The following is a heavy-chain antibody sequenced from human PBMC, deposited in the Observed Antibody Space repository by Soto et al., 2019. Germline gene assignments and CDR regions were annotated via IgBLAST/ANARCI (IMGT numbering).Heavy chain of an antibody. Sequence: QVRLVQSGAEVTKTESSVKVSCEASGTTFSNFAIGWVRQAPGQGLEWMGGIILPFGTPHYAQKFQGRVTSSADESMTTVYMELSGLRSGDTAVYYCVKGPDYEGYFDYWGQGTLVTVSS. CDR3: VKGPDYEGYFDY. CDR1: GTTFSNFA. D-gene: IGHD3-22*01. V-gene: IGHV1-69*12. J-gene: IGHJ4*02. CDR2: IILPFGTP.